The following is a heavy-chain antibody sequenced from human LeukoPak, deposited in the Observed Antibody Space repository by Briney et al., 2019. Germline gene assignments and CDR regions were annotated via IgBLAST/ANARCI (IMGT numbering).Heavy chain of an antibody. J-gene: IGHJ6*02. D-gene: IGHD3-22*01. CDR1: GYTFTSYG. V-gene: IGHV1-18*01. CDR2: ISAYNGNT. Sequence: ASVKVSCKASGYTFTSYGISWVRQAPGQGLEWMGWISAYNGNTNYAQKFQGRVTITADKSTSTAYMELSSLRSEDTAVYYCARVGEWLLLQTSYYYYGMDVWGQGTTVTVSS. CDR3: ARVGEWLLLQTSYYYYGMDV.